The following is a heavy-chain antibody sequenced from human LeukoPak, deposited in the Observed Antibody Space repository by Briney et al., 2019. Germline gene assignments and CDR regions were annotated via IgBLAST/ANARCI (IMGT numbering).Heavy chain of an antibody. CDR2: INQDGSEE. J-gene: IGHJ4*02. V-gene: IGHV3-7*01. CDR3: VRDGGVSGYDLLDY. CDR1: GFTFSNYW. D-gene: IGHD5-12*01. Sequence: GGSLRLSCAASGFTFSNYWRSWVRQAPGKGLEWVAHINQDGSEEHYMDSAKARFIISRDNAKNSLSLQMDSLRAEDTAVYYCVRDGGVSGYDLLDYWGQGTLVTVSS.